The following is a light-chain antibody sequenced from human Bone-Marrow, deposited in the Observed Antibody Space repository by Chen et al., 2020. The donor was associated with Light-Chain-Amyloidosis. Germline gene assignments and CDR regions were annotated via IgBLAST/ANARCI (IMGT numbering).Light chain of an antibody. V-gene: IGLV3-21*02. CDR1: NIGSTS. J-gene: IGLJ3*02. Sequence: SYVLTQPSSVSVAPGQTATIACGGNNIGSTSVHWYQQTQGQAPLLVVYDDSDRPSGIPERLSGSNSGNTATLTISRVEAGDEADYYCQVWDRSSDRPVFGGGTKLTVL. CDR3: QVWDRSSDRPV. CDR2: DDS.